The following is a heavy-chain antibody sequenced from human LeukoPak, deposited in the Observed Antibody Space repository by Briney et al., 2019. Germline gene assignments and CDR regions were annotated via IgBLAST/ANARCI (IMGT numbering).Heavy chain of an antibody. D-gene: IGHD1-14*01. V-gene: IGHV4-59*11. J-gene: IGHJ4*02. CDR2: IYSSGST. Sequence: SETLSLTCTVSGASITTHFWTWIRQPPGKGLEWIGYIYSSGSTNYNPSPKSRVTISVDTSKNQFSLRLSSVTTADTAMYYCAREAPTGIDYWGQGTPVTVSS. CDR1: GASITTHF. CDR3: AREAPTGIDY.